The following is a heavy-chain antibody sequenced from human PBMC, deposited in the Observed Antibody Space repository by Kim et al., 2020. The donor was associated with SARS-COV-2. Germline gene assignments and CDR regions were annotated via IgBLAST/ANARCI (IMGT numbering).Heavy chain of an antibody. CDR2: RSSNTI. J-gene: IGHJ4*02. V-gene: IGHV3-48*01. D-gene: IGHD1-26*01. CDR3: AGRLDY. Sequence: RSSNTIYYADSVKGRFTISRDNATNSVSLQMNSLRAEDTAVYYCAGRLDYWGQGILVTVSS.